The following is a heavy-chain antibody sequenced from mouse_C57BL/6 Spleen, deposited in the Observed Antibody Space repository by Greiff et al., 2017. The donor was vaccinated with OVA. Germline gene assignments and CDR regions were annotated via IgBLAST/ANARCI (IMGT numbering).Heavy chain of an antibody. D-gene: IGHD1-1*01. Sequence: EVQLVESGGGLVKPGGSLKLSCAASGFTFSDYGMHWVRQAPEKGLEWVAYISSGSSTIYYADTVKGRFTISRDNAKNTLFLQLTSLRSEDTAMYYCARNYSGSSPWFAYWGQGTLVTVSA. V-gene: IGHV5-17*01. J-gene: IGHJ3*01. CDR1: GFTFSDYG. CDR3: ARNYSGSSPWFAY. CDR2: ISSGSSTI.